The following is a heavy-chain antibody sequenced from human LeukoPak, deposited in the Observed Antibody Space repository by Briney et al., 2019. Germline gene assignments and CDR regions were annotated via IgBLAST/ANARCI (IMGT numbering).Heavy chain of an antibody. CDR2: RKQDGSEK. J-gene: IGHJ4*02. D-gene: IGHD3-22*01. V-gene: IGHV3-7*01. CDR3: ARLITTYFDY. CDR1: GFTFSSYW. Sequence: PGGSLRLSCAGSGFTFSSYWMSWVRQAPGKGLEWVANRKQDGSEKFYVDSVKGRFTISRDNAKNSLYLQMNSLRAEDTAVYYCARLITTYFDYWGQGSLVTVSS.